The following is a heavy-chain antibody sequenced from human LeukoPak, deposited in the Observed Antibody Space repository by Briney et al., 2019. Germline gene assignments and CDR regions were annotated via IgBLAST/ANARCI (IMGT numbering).Heavy chain of an antibody. D-gene: IGHD6-19*01. J-gene: IGHJ4*02. V-gene: IGHV1-18*04. CDR3: ARSAAVAGGADY. Sequence: ASVKVSCKASGYTFTGYYMHWVRQAPGQGLEWMGWISAYNGNTNYAQKLQGRVTMTTDTSTSTAYMELRSLRSDDTAVYYCARSAAVAGGADYWGQGTLVTVSS. CDR2: ISAYNGNT. CDR1: GYTFTGYY.